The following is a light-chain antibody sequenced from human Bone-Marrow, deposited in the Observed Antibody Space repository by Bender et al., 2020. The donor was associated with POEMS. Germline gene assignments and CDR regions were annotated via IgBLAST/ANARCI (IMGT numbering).Light chain of an antibody. V-gene: IGLV4-69*01. Sequence: QLVVTQSPSASASLGASVKLTCTLDSGHSTYAIAWHQQQPEKGPRYLMKVNSDGSRIKGDGIPDRFSGSSSGAERYLTISSLQSEDEADYYCQTWGTGIRVFGGGTKVTVL. CDR2: VNSDGSR. J-gene: IGLJ3*02. CDR1: SGHSTYA. CDR3: QTWGTGIRV.